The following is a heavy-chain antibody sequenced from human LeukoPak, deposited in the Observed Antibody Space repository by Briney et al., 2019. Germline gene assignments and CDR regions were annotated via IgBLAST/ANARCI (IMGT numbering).Heavy chain of an antibody. J-gene: IGHJ5*02. CDR1: GGSIGSYY. Sequence: PSETLSLTCTVSGGSIGSYYWSWIRQPPGKGLEWVGEINHSGSTNYNPSLKSRVTISVDTSKNQFSLKLSSVTAADTAVYYCERTTLDKLYYYDSSGYRWFDPWGQGTLVTVSS. V-gene: IGHV4-34*01. CDR2: INHSGST. CDR3: ERTTLDKLYYYDSSGYRWFDP. D-gene: IGHD3-22*01.